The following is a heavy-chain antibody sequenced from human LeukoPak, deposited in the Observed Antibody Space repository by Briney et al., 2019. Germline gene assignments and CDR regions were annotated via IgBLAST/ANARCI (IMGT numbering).Heavy chain of an antibody. CDR1: GGSISSYY. J-gene: IGHJ4*02. CDR2: IYYSGST. Sequence: SETLSLTCTVSGGSISSYYWSWLRQPPGKGLEWIGYIYYSGSTNYNPSLKSRVTISVDTSKNQFSLKLSSVTAADTAVYYCARSGSYRYFLDYWGQGTLVTVSS. V-gene: IGHV4-59*01. CDR3: ARSGSYRYFLDY. D-gene: IGHD3-16*02.